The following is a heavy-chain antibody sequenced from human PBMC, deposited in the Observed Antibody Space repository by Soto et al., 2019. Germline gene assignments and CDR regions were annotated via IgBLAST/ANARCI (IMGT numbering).Heavy chain of an antibody. Sequence: ETLSLTCTVSGGSISSHYWILIRQPPGKGPQWIGSIYYSGYTNYNPSLKSRVTISVDTSKNQFSLKLSSVTAADTAVYYCARSRYSGYDSVDYWGQGTLVTVSS. CDR2: IYYSGYT. J-gene: IGHJ4*02. D-gene: IGHD5-12*01. V-gene: IGHV4-59*11. CDR1: GGSISSHY. CDR3: ARSRYSGYDSVDY.